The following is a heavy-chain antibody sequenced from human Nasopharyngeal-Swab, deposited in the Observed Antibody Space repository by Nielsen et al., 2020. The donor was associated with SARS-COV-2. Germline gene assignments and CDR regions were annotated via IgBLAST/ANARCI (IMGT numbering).Heavy chain of an antibody. J-gene: IGHJ4*02. V-gene: IGHV3-11*01. CDR2: ISSSGSTI. CDR1: GFTFSDYY. Sequence: GSLRLSRAASGFTFSDYYMIWIRQAPGKGLEWVSYISSSGSTIYYADSVKGRFTISRDNAKNSLYLQMNSLRAEDTAVYYCANHLPGTYYFDYWGQGTLVTVSS. D-gene: IGHD3-10*01. CDR3: ANHLPGTYYFDY.